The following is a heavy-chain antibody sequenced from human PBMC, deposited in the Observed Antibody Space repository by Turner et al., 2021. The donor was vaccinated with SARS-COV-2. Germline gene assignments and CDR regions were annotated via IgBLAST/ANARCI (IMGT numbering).Heavy chain of an antibody. J-gene: IGHJ5*02. D-gene: IGHD3-9*01. Sequence: QVQLVQSGPEVKKPGPSAKVSCKPSGYTFTSYEINWVRQATGQGLEWIGWMNPNSGNTGYAQKFQGRVTKTRNTSISTAYMELSSLRSEDTAVYHCSRAAQLTVWFDPWGQGTLVTVSS. V-gene: IGHV1-8*01. CDR3: SRAAQLTVWFDP. CDR1: GYTFTSYE. CDR2: MNPNSGNT.